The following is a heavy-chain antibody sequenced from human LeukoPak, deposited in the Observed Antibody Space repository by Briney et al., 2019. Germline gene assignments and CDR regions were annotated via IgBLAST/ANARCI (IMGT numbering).Heavy chain of an antibody. CDR2: ISGDGGGT. D-gene: IGHD3-16*02. V-gene: IGHV3-23*01. CDR3: ARESFYGDAFDI. CDR1: GFTFTSFA. J-gene: IGHJ3*02. Sequence: GGSLRLSCAASGFTFTSFALTWARQAPGKGLEWVSGISGDGGGTWYADSVKGRFTISRDNAKNSLYLQMNSLRAEDTAVYYCARESFYGDAFDIWGQGTMVTVSS.